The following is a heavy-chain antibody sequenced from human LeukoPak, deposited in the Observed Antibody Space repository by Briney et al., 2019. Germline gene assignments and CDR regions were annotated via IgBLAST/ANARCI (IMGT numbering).Heavy chain of an antibody. CDR2: INSSSSTI. CDR3: ARDDDFWSGYSIDH. CDR1: GFTFSSYN. V-gene: IGHV3-48*01. J-gene: IGHJ4*02. D-gene: IGHD3-3*01. Sequence: TGGSLRLSCVASGFTFSSYNMNWVRQAPGKGLEWVSYINSSSSTISYADSVKGRFTISRDNAKNSLYLQMNSLRAEDTAVYYCARDDDFWSGYSIDHWGQGTLVTVSS.